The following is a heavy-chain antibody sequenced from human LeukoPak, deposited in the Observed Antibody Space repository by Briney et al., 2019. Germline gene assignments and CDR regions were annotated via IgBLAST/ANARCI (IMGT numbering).Heavy chain of an antibody. V-gene: IGHV1-18*01. CDR1: GYTFTSYG. J-gene: IGHJ6*02. D-gene: IGHD5-18*01. CDR2: ISAYNGNT. CDR3: ARDPGVDTAMVPGGMDV. Sequence: GASVKVSCKASGYTFTSYGISWVRQAPGQGLEWMGWISAYNGNTNYAQKLQGRVTMTTDTSTSTAYMELRSLRSDDTAVYYCARDPGVDTAMVPGGMDVWGQGTTVTVSS.